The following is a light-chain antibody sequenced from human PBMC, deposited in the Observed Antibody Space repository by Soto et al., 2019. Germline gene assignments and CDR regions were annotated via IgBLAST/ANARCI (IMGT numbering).Light chain of an antibody. J-gene: IGKJ1*01. Sequence: QMTQSPSTLSASLADRFTITCLASQSISSWLAWYQQKPGKAPKLLIYDASSLESGVPSRFSGSGSGTEFTLTISSLQPDDFATYYCQQYNSYSWTFGQGTKVDIK. CDR3: QQYNSYSWT. CDR1: QSISSW. V-gene: IGKV1-5*01. CDR2: DAS.